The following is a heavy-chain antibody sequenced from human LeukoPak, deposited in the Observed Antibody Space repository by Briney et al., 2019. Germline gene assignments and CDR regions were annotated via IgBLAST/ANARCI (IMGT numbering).Heavy chain of an antibody. J-gene: IGHJ4*02. CDR3: ARRVRSADHRCDF. V-gene: IGHV4-39*01. D-gene: IGHD1-14*01. Sequence: PSETLSLTCTVSGGSISSSPYYWGWIRQPPGKGLEWIGSIYYSGTTHYSPSLESRVTISVDTSKNQFSLQVTSVTAADTAVYYCARRVRSADHRCDFWGQGTLVTVSS. CDR2: IYYSGTT. CDR1: GGSISSSPYY.